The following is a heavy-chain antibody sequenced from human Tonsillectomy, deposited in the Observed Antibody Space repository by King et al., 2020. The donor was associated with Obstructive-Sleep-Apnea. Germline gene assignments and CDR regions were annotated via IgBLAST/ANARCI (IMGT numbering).Heavy chain of an antibody. V-gene: IGHV1-69*01. Sequence: QLVQSGAEVKKPGSSVKVSCKASGGTFSNYAISWVRQAPGQGLEWMGGIIAIFGTTNYGQKFQGRVTINADESTSTAYMALSSLRADDTAVYYCARGVAVDDPSRYGMDVWGQGTTVTVSS. CDR3: ARGVAVDDPSRYGMDV. D-gene: IGHD6-19*01. CDR2: IIAIFGTT. CDR1: GGTFSNYA. J-gene: IGHJ6*02.